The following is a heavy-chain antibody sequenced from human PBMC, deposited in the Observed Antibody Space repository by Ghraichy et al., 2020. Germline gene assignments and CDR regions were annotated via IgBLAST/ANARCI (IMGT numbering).Heavy chain of an antibody. J-gene: IGHJ4*02. CDR2: IYTSGST. CDR3: AGGNILTGYYNVKSSYFDY. Sequence: SETLSLTCTVSGGSISSYYWSWIRQPAGKGLEWIGRIYTSGSTNYNPSLKSRVTMSVDTSTNQFSLKLSSVTAADTAVYYCAGGNILTGYYNVKSSYFDYWGQGTLVTVSS. CDR1: GGSISSYY. V-gene: IGHV4-4*07. D-gene: IGHD3-9*01.